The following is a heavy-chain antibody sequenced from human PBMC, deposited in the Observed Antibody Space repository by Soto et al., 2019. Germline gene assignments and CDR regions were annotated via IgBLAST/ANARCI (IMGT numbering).Heavy chain of an antibody. Sequence: QVQLVQSGAEVKKPGASVKVSCKASGYTFTSYGISWVRQAPGQGLEWMGWISAYNGNTNYAQKLQGRVTMTTDTFTSTAYKEPRSLRSDDTAVYYCARKGAAAGRAFFYFYYFIDVWGKGTTVTVSS. J-gene: IGHJ6*03. CDR2: ISAYNGNT. CDR1: GYTFTSYG. CDR3: ARKGAAAGRAFFYFYYFIDV. D-gene: IGHD6-13*01. V-gene: IGHV1-18*01.